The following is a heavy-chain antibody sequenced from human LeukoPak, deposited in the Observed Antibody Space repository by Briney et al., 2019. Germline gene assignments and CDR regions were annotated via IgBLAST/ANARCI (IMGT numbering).Heavy chain of an antibody. CDR1: GYRFNSYG. CDR2: ISGFNGNT. Sequence: ASVKVSCKASGYRFNSYGISWVRQAPGQELEWMGWISGFNGNTNDAQKFQGRVTMTTDTSTSTAYMELRSLTSDDTAVFYCARDRDGYNGGDYWGQGTLVTVSS. V-gene: IGHV1-18*01. CDR3: ARDRDGYNGGDY. D-gene: IGHD5-24*01. J-gene: IGHJ4*02.